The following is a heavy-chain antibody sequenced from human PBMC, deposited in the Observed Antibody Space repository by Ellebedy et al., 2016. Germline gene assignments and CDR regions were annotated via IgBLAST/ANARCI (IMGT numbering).Heavy chain of an antibody. D-gene: IGHD3-16*01. CDR2: IYYSGST. V-gene: IGHV4-31*03. CDR1: GGSISSGGYY. Sequence: SETLSLTXTVSGGSISSGGYYWSWIRQHPGKGLEWIGYIYYSGSTYYNPSLKSRVTISVDRSKNQFSLKLNSVTAADTAVYYCARDPRLGGMDVWGQGTTVTVSS. J-gene: IGHJ6*02. CDR3: ARDPRLGGMDV.